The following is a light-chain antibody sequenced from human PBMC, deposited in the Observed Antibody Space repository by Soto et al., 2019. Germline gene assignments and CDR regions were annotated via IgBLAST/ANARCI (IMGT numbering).Light chain of an antibody. CDR3: QQCRHWPLT. CDR2: DAS. V-gene: IGKV3-15*01. Sequence: EIVMTQSPATLSVSPGEGATLSCKACQNVYNNLAWYQQRPGQPPRLLIYDASTRATGISARFSGSGYGTEFTLTISSLQSDDFAVYFCQQCRHWPLTSGVGSRLDIK. J-gene: IGKJ4*01. CDR1: QNVYNN.